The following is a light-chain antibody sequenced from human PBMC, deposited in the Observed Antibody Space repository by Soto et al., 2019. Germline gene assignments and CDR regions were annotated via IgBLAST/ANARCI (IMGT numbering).Light chain of an antibody. V-gene: IGLV2-11*01. Sequence: TQPRWVSVSPGQSDTISCTGTISDVGGYNYVTWYQQHPGKGPKLMIYDVNRRPSGVPDRFSGSKSGNTASRTISGLQVEDEADYYCCSYVGSYTSVFAAGTKVTVL. CDR3: CSYVGSYTSV. CDR1: ISDVGGYNY. J-gene: IGLJ1*01. CDR2: DVN.